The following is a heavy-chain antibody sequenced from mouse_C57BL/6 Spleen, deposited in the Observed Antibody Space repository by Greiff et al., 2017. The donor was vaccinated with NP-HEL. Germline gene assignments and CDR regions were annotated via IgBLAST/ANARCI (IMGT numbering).Heavy chain of an antibody. Sequence: QVQLQQPGAELVMPGASVKLSCKASGYTFTSYWMHWVKQRPGQGLEWIGEIDPSDSYTNYNQKFKGKSTLTVDKSSSTAYMQLSSLTSEDSAVYYCARREGLDAMDYWGQGTSVTVSS. D-gene: IGHD2-4*01. CDR1: GYTFTSYW. V-gene: IGHV1-69*01. J-gene: IGHJ4*01. CDR3: ARREGLDAMDY. CDR2: IDPSDSYT.